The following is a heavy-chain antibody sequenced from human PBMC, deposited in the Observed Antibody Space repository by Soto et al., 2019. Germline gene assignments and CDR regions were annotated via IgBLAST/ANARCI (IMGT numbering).Heavy chain of an antibody. Sequence: EVQLVESGGGLVQPGGSLRLSCAASGFTFSNYWMYWVRQAPGKGLVWVSRINSDGSVSSYADSVKGRLTISRDNVKNPLYLHMDSLRAEDTAVYYCARGDCVGGTCYSLAGSFYYYMDVWGKGTTVTVFS. CDR1: GFTFSNYW. D-gene: IGHD2-15*01. CDR3: ARGDCVGGTCYSLAGSFYYYMDV. CDR2: INSDGSVS. J-gene: IGHJ6*03. V-gene: IGHV3-74*01.